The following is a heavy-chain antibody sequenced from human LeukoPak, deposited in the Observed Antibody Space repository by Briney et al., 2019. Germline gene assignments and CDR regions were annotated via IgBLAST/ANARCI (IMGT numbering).Heavy chain of an antibody. CDR2: ITGSGDT. CDR3: ATAAFWFGGPEWYFDF. D-gene: IGHD3-10*01. Sequence: GSLRLSCAASGFTFSTYAMSWVRQAPGKGLEWVSSITGSGDTYNADAAKGRFTISRDNSKNTLYLQMNSLRAEDTAVYYCATAAFWFGGPEWYFDFWGRGTLATVSS. V-gene: IGHV3-23*01. J-gene: IGHJ2*01. CDR1: GFTFSTYA.